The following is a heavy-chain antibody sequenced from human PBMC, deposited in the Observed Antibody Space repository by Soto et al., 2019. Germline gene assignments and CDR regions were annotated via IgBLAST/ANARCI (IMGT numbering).Heavy chain of an antibody. J-gene: IGHJ3*02. CDR3: AKTHSNYYDILPHAFDI. Sequence: PGGSLRLSCAASGFTFSSYAMSWVRQAPGKGLEWVSAISGSGGSTYYADSVKGRFTISRDNSKNTLYLQMNSLRAEDTAVYYCAKTHSNYYDILPHAFDIWGKGTMVTVSS. D-gene: IGHD3-9*01. V-gene: IGHV3-23*01. CDR1: GFTFSSYA. CDR2: ISGSGGST.